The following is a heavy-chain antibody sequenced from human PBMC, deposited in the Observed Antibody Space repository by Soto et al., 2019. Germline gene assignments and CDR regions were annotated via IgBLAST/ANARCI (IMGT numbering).Heavy chain of an antibody. CDR3: VTHSWNY. V-gene: IGHV3-48*01. D-gene: IGHD1-1*01. CDR2: ISSSSSTI. CDR1: GFTFSSDS. J-gene: IGHJ4*02. Sequence: GGSLRLSCAASGFTFSSDSMSWVRQAPGKGLEWVSYISSSSSTIYYADSVKGRFTISRDNSKNTLYLQMNSLSAEDTAVYYCVTHSWNYWGPGTLVTVSS.